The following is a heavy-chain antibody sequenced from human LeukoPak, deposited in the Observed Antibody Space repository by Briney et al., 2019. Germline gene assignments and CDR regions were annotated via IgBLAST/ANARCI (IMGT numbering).Heavy chain of an antibody. Sequence: GGSLRLSCAASGFTFSDHWMSWVRQAPGKGLEWVANIKQDGSEKYYVDSVKGRFTLSRDNAKKSLYLQMNSLRAEDAAVYYCASPTAEAGTRRYHDLWGRGTLVTVSP. V-gene: IGHV3-7*01. J-gene: IGHJ2*01. D-gene: IGHD6-13*01. CDR2: IKQDGSEK. CDR1: GFTFSDHW. CDR3: ASPTAEAGTRRYHDL.